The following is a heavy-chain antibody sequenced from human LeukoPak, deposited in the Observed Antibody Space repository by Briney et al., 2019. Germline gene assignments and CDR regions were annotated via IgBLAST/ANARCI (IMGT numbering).Heavy chain of an antibody. Sequence: GASVKVSCKASGYTFTGYYMHWVRQAPGQGLEWMGWINPNSGGTNYAQKFRGRVTMTRDTSISTAYMELSRRRSYDTAVYYCARSWRFCSGDSCYPIDYWGQGTLVTVSS. V-gene: IGHV1-2*02. CDR1: GYTFTGYY. J-gene: IGHJ4*02. CDR3: ARSWRFCSGDSCYPIDY. D-gene: IGHD2-15*01. CDR2: INPNSGGT.